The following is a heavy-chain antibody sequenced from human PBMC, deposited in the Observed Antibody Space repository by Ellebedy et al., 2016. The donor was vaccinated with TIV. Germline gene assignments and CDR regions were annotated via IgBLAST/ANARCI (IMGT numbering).Heavy chain of an antibody. Sequence: AASVKVSCKASGCTFTGYYIHWVRQAPGQGLEWVAWIDPNSGDTAYAQNLQGRVTVTGDTSISTAYMELSRLISDDTAVYYCVRDLTNYGSSSYWGQGTLVTVSS. CDR3: VRDLTNYGSSSY. CDR1: GCTFTGYY. CDR2: IDPNSGDT. D-gene: IGHD3-22*01. V-gene: IGHV1-2*02. J-gene: IGHJ4*02.